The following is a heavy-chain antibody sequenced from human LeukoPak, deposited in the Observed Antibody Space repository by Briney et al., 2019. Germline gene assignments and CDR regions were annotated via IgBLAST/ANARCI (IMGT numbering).Heavy chain of an antibody. CDR1: GFTFSSYA. CDR3: AKPRSYYDFWSGYSSHDY. D-gene: IGHD3-3*01. J-gene: IGHJ4*02. Sequence: AGGSLRLSCAASGFTFSSYAMSWVRQAPGKGLEWVSAISGSGGSTYYADSVKGRFTISRDNSKNTLYLQMNSLRAEDTAVYYCAKPRSYYDFWSGYSSHDYWGQGTLVTVSS. CDR2: ISGSGGST. V-gene: IGHV3-23*01.